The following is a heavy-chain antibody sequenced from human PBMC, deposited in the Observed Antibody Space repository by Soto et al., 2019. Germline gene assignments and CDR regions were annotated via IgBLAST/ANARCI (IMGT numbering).Heavy chain of an antibody. V-gene: IGHV4-59*01. D-gene: IGHD3-22*01. CDR3: ARATPTYYFDSSGHHTFDY. Sequence: SETLSLTCTVSGGSISNYYWSWIRQPPGKGLEWIGYIYYSGSTNYNPSLKSRVTISVDTSKNQFSLKLSSVTAADTAVYYCARATPTYYFDSSGHHTFDYWGQGTLVTVSS. J-gene: IGHJ4*02. CDR1: GGSISNYY. CDR2: IYYSGST.